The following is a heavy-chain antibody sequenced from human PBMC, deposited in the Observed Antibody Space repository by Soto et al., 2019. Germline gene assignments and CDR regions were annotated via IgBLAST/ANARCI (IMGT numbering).Heavy chain of an antibody. V-gene: IGHV4-4*02. CDR3: ARGMTTVTTFDY. Sequence: SETLSLTCAVSGGSISSGNWWSWVRQPPGKGLEWIGEIYHSGSTNYNPSLKSRVTISVDRSKNQFSLKLSSVTAADTAVYYCARGMTTVTTFDYWGQGTLVTVSS. D-gene: IGHD4-17*01. J-gene: IGHJ4*02. CDR2: IYHSGST. CDR1: GGSISSGNW.